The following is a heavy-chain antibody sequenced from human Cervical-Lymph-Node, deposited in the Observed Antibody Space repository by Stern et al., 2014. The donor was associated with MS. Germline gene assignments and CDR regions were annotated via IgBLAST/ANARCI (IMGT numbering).Heavy chain of an antibody. CDR2: LSYDGTNK. CDR1: GFTFRSYA. D-gene: IGHD3-22*01. Sequence: VQLVESGGGVVQPGRSLRLSCAASGFTFRSYAMHWVRQAPGKGLEWGAVLSYDGTNKYYADSVKGRFSISRDNFKNTLYLQMSSLRTEDTALYYCAKDRAMIDVLTTDRRRYGLDVWGQGTTVTVSS. V-gene: IGHV3-30*18. J-gene: IGHJ6*02. CDR3: AKDRAMIDVLTTDRRRYGLDV.